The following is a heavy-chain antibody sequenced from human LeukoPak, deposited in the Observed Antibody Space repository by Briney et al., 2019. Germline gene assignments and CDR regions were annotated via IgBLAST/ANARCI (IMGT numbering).Heavy chain of an antibody. CDR3: ASTDITFGGVDNWFDP. D-gene: IGHD3-16*01. Sequence: GASVKVSCKASGYTFTGYYMHWARQAPGQGLEWMGRINPNSGGTNYAQKFQGRVTMTRDTSISTAYMELSRLRSDDTAVYYCASTDITFGGVDNWFDPWGQGTLVTVSS. CDR1: GYTFTGYY. CDR2: INPNSGGT. V-gene: IGHV1-2*06. J-gene: IGHJ5*02.